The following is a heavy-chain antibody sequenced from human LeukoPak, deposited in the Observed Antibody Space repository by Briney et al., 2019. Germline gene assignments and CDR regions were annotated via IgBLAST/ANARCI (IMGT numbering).Heavy chain of an antibody. Sequence: SETLSLTCTVSGGSVSSGSYYWSWIRQPPGKGLEWIGEINHSGSTNYNPSRKSRVTISVDTSKNQFSLKLSSVTAADTAVYYCARTAKYCSSTSCYVGWYFDLWGRGTLVTVSS. CDR3: ARTAKYCSSTSCYVGWYFDL. J-gene: IGHJ2*01. CDR1: GGSVSSGSYY. D-gene: IGHD2-2*01. V-gene: IGHV4-61*01. CDR2: INHSGST.